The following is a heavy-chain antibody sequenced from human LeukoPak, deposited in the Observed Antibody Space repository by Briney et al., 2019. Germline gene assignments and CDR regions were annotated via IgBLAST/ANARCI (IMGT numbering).Heavy chain of an antibody. D-gene: IGHD2-21*01. V-gene: IGHV4-4*07. CDR1: GASIRTYF. Sequence: SSATLSLTCTVSGASIRTYFWSWIRQPAGKRMEEIRRVYASATTYYNSSLRSRVTLSIDTSKNQFSLSLNSVTAADTAVYYCAKTHCGGGSCDKFDSWGQGILVTVSS. J-gene: IGHJ5*01. CDR2: VYASATT. CDR3: AKTHCGGGSCDKFDS.